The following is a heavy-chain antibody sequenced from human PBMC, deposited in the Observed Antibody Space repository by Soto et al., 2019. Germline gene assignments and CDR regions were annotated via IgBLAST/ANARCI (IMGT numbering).Heavy chain of an antibody. J-gene: IGHJ5*02. CDR1: SGSISSSNW. Sequence: QVQLQESGPGLVKPSGTLSLTCAVSSGSISSSNWWSWVRQPPGKGLEWIVEIYHSGSTNYNPSLKSRVTISVDKSKNQSSLQLSSVTASDTSVYDCARAMGFVCSSTSCYGKNWFDPWGQGTMVTVSS. V-gene: IGHV4-4*02. D-gene: IGHD2-2*01. CDR2: IYHSGST. CDR3: ARAMGFVCSSTSCYGKNWFDP.